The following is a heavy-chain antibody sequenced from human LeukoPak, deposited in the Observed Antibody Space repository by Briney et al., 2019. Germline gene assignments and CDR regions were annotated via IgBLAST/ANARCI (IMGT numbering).Heavy chain of an antibody. J-gene: IGHJ3*02. D-gene: IGHD3-22*01. V-gene: IGHV3-30*18. CDR3: AKLGVVADDAFDI. Sequence: PGRSLRLSCAASGFTFSSYGMHWVRQAPGKGLEWVAVISYDGSNKYYADSVKGRFTISRDNSKNTLYLRMNSLRAEDTAVYYCAKLGVVADDAFDIWGQGTMVTVSS. CDR2: ISYDGSNK. CDR1: GFTFSSYG.